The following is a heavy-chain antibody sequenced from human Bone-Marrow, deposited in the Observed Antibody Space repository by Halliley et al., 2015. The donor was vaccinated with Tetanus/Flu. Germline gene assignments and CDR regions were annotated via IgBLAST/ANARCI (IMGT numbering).Heavy chain of an antibody. Sequence: SVIYSGGSTYDADSVKDRFTISRDSSKNTLYLQMDSLSAEDTAVYYCARASNRGSVWDDVFDIWGQGTMVTVSS. D-gene: IGHD6-19*01. J-gene: IGHJ3*02. CDR3: ARASNRGSVWDDVFDI. CDR2: IYSGGST. V-gene: IGHV3-66*01.